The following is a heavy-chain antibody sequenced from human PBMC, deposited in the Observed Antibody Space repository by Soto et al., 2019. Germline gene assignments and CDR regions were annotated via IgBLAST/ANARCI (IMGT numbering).Heavy chain of an antibody. J-gene: IGHJ6*02. V-gene: IGHV4-59*01. CDR2: IYYSGST. CDR3: ARGGYSYGSYYYYYGMDV. Sequence: SETLSLTCTVSGGSISSYYWSWIRQPPGKGLEWIGYIYYSGSTNYNPSLKSRVTIPVDTSKNQFSLKLSSVTAADTAVYYCARGGYSYGSYYYYYGMDVWGQGTTVTVSS. D-gene: IGHD5-18*01. CDR1: GGSISSYY.